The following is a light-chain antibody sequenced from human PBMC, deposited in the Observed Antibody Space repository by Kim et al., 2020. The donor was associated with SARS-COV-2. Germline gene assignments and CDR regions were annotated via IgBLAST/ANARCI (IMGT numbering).Light chain of an antibody. CDR1: AVPKQY. Sequence: PVQTARITGSGDAVPKQYAYWYQQKPGQAPVLVIYKDSERPSGIPERFSGSSSGTTVTLTIGGVQAEDEADDYCQSADSSGTYRWVFGGGTQLTVL. CDR2: KDS. CDR3: QSADSSGTYRWV. J-gene: IGLJ3*02. V-gene: IGLV3-25*03.